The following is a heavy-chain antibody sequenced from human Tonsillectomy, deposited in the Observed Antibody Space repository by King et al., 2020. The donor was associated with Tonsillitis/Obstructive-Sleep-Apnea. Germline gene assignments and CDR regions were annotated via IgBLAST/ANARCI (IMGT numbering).Heavy chain of an antibody. CDR1: GGTFSSYA. J-gene: IGHJ4*02. CDR2: IIPIFGTA. V-gene: IGHV1-69*01. D-gene: IGHD1-26*01. Sequence: AQLVQSGAEVKKPGSSVKVSCKASGGTFSSYAISWVRQAPGQGLEWMGGIIPIFGTANYAQKFQGRVTITADESTSTAYMALSSLRSEDTAVYYCARDKDFFPYSGSSRWGQGTLVTVSS. CDR3: ARDKDFFPYSGSSR.